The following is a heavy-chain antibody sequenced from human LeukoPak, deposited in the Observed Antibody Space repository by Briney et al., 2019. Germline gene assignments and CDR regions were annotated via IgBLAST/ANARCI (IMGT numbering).Heavy chain of an antibody. D-gene: IGHD3-10*01. J-gene: IGHJ4*02. V-gene: IGHV3-23*01. Sequence: SGRSLRLSCAASGFTLSSYAMSWVRQAPGKGLEWVSAISGSGGSTYYADSVKGRFTISRDNSKNTLYLQMNSLRAEDTAVYYCAKDTYYYGSGSYRTFDYWGQGTLVTVSS. CDR1: GFTLSSYA. CDR3: AKDTYYYGSGSYRTFDY. CDR2: ISGSGGST.